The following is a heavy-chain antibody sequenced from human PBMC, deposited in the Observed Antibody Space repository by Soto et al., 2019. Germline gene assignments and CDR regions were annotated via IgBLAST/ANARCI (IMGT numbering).Heavy chain of an antibody. V-gene: IGHV1-46*03. D-gene: IGHD3-9*01. CDR1: GYTFTSYY. Sequence: QVQLVQSGAEVKKPGASVKVSCKASGYTFTSYYMHWVRQAPGQGLEWMGIINPSGGSTSYAQKFQGRVSMTRDTSTSTVYMELSSLRSEDTAVYYCARQTTGLRYTDYWGQGTLVTVSS. CDR2: INPSGGST. J-gene: IGHJ4*02. CDR3: ARQTTGLRYTDY.